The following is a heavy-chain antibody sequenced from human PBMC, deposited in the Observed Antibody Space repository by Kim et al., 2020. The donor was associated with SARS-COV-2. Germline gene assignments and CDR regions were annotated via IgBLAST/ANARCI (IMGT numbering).Heavy chain of an antibody. CDR3: ARDGYCSSTSCPTYYYYGMDV. D-gene: IGHD2-2*03. J-gene: IGHJ6*02. CDR1: GYTFTSYG. CDR2: ISAYNGNT. Sequence: ASVKVSCKASGYTFTSYGISWVRQAPGQGLEWMGWISAYNGNTNYAQKLQGRVTMTTDTSTSTAYMELRSLRSDDTAVYYCARDGYCSSTSCPTYYYYGMDVWGQGTTVTVSS. V-gene: IGHV1-18*01.